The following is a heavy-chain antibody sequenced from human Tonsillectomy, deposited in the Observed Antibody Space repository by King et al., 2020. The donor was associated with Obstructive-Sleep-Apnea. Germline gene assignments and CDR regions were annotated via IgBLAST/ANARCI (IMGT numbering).Heavy chain of an antibody. D-gene: IGHD1-14*01. V-gene: IGHV1-46*01. CDR1: GSPFPGYS. CDR3: ARGAETFDY. J-gene: IGHJ4*02. CDR2: IDPRGGST. Sequence: LVPSGAAVTPPGASVPVSCTASGSPFPGYSMHWVRQAPGPGLEWLALIDPRGGSTDYAQKFQGRVTLTPDTSTSTVYLDLGSLRSEDTAVYYCARGAETFDYWGQGTLVTVAS.